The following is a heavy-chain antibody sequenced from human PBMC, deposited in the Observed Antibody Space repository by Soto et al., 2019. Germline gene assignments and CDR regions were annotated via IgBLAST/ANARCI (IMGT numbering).Heavy chain of an antibody. CDR2: IMPVFSTP. D-gene: IGHD3-3*02. CDR3: ARDKDRQQLGGNYYDIRDV. CDR1: GGTFRTSA. Sequence: QVQLVQSGAEVKKLGSSVKVSCKTSGGTFRTSAISWVRQAPGQGLEWMGWIMPVFSTPDYAQKFQGRVTITADESTGTAYMELSSLRSEDTAVYYCARDKDRQQLGGNYYDIRDVGGQGTTVTVSS. V-gene: IGHV1-69*12. J-gene: IGHJ6*01.